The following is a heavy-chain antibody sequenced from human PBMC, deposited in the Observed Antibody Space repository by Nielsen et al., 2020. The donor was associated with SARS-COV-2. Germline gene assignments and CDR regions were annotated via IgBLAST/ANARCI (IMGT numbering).Heavy chain of an antibody. D-gene: IGHD6-19*01. Sequence: SETLSLTCTVSGGSISSSSYYWGWTRQPPGKGLEWIGSIYYSGSTYYNPSLKSRVTISVDTSKNQFSLKLSTVTAADTAVYYCARPVAVAGSNWFDPWGQGTLVTVSS. CDR3: ARPVAVAGSNWFDP. CDR1: GGSISSSSYY. V-gene: IGHV4-39*01. CDR2: IYYSGST. J-gene: IGHJ5*02.